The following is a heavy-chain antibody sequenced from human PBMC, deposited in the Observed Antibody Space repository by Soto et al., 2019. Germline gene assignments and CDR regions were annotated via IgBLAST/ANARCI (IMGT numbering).Heavy chain of an antibody. Sequence: GESLKISCKGSGYSFTSYWISWVRQMPGKGLEWMGRIDPSDSYTNYSPSFQGHVTISADKSISTAYLQWSSLKASDTAMYYCAWARDYYDSSGSLFDYWGQGTLVTVSS. CDR1: GYSFTSYW. D-gene: IGHD3-22*01. V-gene: IGHV5-10-1*01. CDR2: IDPSDSYT. J-gene: IGHJ4*02. CDR3: AWARDYYDSSGSLFDY.